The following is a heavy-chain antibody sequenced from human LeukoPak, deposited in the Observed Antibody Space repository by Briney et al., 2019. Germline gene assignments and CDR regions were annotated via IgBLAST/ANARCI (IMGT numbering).Heavy chain of an antibody. CDR3: ARAPSHCSSTTCYVYYMDV. J-gene: IGHJ6*03. CDR2: IRGSGGST. CDR1: GFTFNSYA. D-gene: IGHD2-2*01. Sequence: GGSLRLSCTASGFTFNSYAMNWVRQAPGKGLEWVSTIRGSGGSTYTADSVKGRFIISRDNSKNMLYIQMNSLRAEDTAVYYCARAPSHCSSTTCYVYYMDVWGKGTTVTVSS. V-gene: IGHV3-23*01.